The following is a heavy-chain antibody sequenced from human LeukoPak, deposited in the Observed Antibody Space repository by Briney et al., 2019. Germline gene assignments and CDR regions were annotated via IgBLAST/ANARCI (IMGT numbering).Heavy chain of an antibody. CDR1: GGSFSGYY. V-gene: IGHV4-34*01. Sequence: SETLSLTCAVYGGSFSGYYWSWIRQPPGKGLEWIGEINHSGSTNYNPSLKSRVTISVDTSKNQFSLKLSSVTAADTAVYYCARHGQQLVHDYWGQGTLVTVSS. D-gene: IGHD6-13*01. J-gene: IGHJ4*02. CDR2: INHSGST. CDR3: ARHGQQLVHDY.